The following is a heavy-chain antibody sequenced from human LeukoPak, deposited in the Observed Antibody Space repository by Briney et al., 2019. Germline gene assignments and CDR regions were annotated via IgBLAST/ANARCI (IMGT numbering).Heavy chain of an antibody. Sequence: SETLSLTCAVYGGSFSGYYWSWIRQPPGKGLEWIGEINHSGSTNYNPSLKSRVTISVDTSKNQFSLKLSSVTAADTAVYYCARSQGAFDIWGQGTMVTASS. V-gene: IGHV4-34*01. CDR2: INHSGST. J-gene: IGHJ3*02. CDR1: GGSFSGYY. CDR3: ARSQGAFDI.